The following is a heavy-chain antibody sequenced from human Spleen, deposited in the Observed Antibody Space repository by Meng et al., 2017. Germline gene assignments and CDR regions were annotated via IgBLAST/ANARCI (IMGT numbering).Heavy chain of an antibody. J-gene: IGHJ4*02. V-gene: IGHV3-74*01. CDR1: GFTFTSYW. CDR3: ARDRAWRDFDY. D-gene: IGHD1-1*01. Sequence: GESLKISCEASGFTFTSYWMHWVRQAPGKGLVWVSRISSDGITTTYADSVKGRFTISRDSAKNTRYLQMNSRGADDTAVYYCARDRAWRDFDYWGQGTLVTVSS. CDR2: ISSDGITT.